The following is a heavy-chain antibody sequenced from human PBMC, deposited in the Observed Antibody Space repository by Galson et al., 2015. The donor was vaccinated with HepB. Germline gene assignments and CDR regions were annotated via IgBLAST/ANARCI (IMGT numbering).Heavy chain of an antibody. CDR2: INPDSGGT. V-gene: IGHV1-2*04. CDR1: RYTFTGYY. J-gene: IGHJ6*02. D-gene: IGHD1-26*01. Sequence: SVKVSCKASRYTFTGYYIHWVRQAPGQGLDWMGWINPDSGGTNYAQKFQGWVTMTRDTTISTAYMELSRLTSDDTAVYYCARSIVGATFYYYGMDVWGQRTTVTVSS. CDR3: ARSIVGATFYYYGMDV.